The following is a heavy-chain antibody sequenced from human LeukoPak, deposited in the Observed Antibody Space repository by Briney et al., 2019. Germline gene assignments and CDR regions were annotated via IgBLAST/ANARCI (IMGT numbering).Heavy chain of an antibody. V-gene: IGHV3-48*01. CDR2: ISSSGGTI. J-gene: IGHJ3*02. D-gene: IGHD3-9*01. Sequence: PGGSLRLSCAASGFSFISYSMNGVRQAPGERVQWVSYISSSGGTIYYADSVKGRFTISRDNAKNSPSLQMNSLRAEDTAVYYCARDGFFLADDILTGYYIEAQVDAFDIWGQGTMVTVSS. CDR3: ARDGFFLADDILTGYYIEAQVDAFDI. CDR1: GFSFISYS.